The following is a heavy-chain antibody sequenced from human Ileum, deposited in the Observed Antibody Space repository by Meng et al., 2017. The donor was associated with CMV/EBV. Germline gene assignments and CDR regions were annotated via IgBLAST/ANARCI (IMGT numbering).Heavy chain of an antibody. D-gene: IGHD1-26*01. Sequence: CKASGDNFTSNKISWVRQAPGQGPEWMGWIDTNTGNPTYAQGFPGRVVFSLDTSVNTAYLQISSLKAEDTAVYYCARDGLSGRYFDYWGQGTLVTVSS. CDR3: ARDGLSGRYFDY. CDR2: IDTNTGNP. J-gene: IGHJ4*02. CDR1: GDNFTSNK. V-gene: IGHV7-4-1*02.